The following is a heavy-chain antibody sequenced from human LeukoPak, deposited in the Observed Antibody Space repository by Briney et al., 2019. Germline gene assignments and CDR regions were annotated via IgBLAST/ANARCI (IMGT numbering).Heavy chain of an antibody. CDR3: ATVPGSFSYDSSGYLYDY. J-gene: IGHJ4*01. CDR2: FDLEDGET. D-gene: IGHD3-22*01. V-gene: IGHV1-24*01. CDR1: GYIITELS. Sequence: ASVKVSCKVSGYIITELSMHWVRQATGKGLEWMGGFDLEDGETIYAQKFQGRVTMTEDTSTDTAYMELSSLRSEDTAVFYCATVPGSFSYDSSGYLYDYWGQGTLVTVSS.